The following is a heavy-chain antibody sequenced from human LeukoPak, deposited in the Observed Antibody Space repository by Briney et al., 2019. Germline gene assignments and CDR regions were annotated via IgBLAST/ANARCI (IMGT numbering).Heavy chain of an antibody. CDR3: ARLPYCSSTSCPNWFDP. J-gene: IGHJ5*02. Sequence: SVKVSCKASGGTFSSYAISWVRQAPGQGLEWMGGIIPIFGTANYAQKFQGRVTITTDESTSTAYMELSSLRSEDTAVYYCARLPYCSSTSCPNWFDPWGQGTLVTVSS. D-gene: IGHD2-2*01. CDR1: GGTFSSYA. V-gene: IGHV1-69*05. CDR2: IIPIFGTA.